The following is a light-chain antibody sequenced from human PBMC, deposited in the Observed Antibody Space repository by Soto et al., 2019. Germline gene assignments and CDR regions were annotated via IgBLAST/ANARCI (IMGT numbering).Light chain of an antibody. CDR1: QSVSSGY. CDR3: QPYGSSPWT. Sequence: EIVLTQSPGTLSLSPGDRATLSCRASQSVSSGYLAWYQQKPGQAPRLLMYLASNRAAGIPDRFSGSGSGTDFTLTISRLEPEDFAVYYCQPYGSSPWTFGQGTKVEIK. J-gene: IGKJ1*01. V-gene: IGKV3-20*01. CDR2: LAS.